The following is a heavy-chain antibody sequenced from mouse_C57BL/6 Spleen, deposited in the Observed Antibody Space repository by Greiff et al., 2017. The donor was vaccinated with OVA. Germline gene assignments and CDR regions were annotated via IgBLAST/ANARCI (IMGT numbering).Heavy chain of an antibody. Sequence: ESGAELVRPGASVTLSCKASGYTFTDYEMHWVKQTPVHGLEWIGAIDPETGGTAYNQKFKGKAILTADKSSSTAYMELRSLTSEDSAVYYCTRVSNYNAMDYWGQGTSVTVSS. J-gene: IGHJ4*01. D-gene: IGHD2-5*01. CDR1: GYTFTDYE. V-gene: IGHV1-15*01. CDR3: TRVSNYNAMDY. CDR2: IDPETGGT.